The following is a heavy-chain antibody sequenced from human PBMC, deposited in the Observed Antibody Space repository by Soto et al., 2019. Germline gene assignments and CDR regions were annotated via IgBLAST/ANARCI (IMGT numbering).Heavy chain of an antibody. J-gene: IGHJ4*02. D-gene: IGHD2-21*02. V-gene: IGHV3-23*01. CDR1: GFTFSSYA. CDR3: AKDLSPYCGGDCYPY. CDR2: ISGSGDST. Sequence: TGGSLSLSCAASGFTFSSYAMSWVRQAPGKGPEWVSAISGSGDSTYYADSVKGRFTISRDNSKNTLYLQMNSLRAEDTAVYYCAKDLSPYCGGDCYPYWGQGTLVTVSS.